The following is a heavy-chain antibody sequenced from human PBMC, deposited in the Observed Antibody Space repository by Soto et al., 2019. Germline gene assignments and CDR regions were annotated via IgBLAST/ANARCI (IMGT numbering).Heavy chain of an antibody. J-gene: IGHJ6*02. Sequence: GGSLRLSCAASGFTFSSYGMHWVRQAPGKGLEWVAVISYDGSNKYYADSVKGRFTISRDNSKNTLYLQMNSLRAEDTAVYYCAKDKGIFGVYGMDVWGQGTTVTVSS. D-gene: IGHD3-3*01. CDR1: GFTFSSYG. CDR2: ISYDGSNK. CDR3: AKDKGIFGVYGMDV. V-gene: IGHV3-30*18.